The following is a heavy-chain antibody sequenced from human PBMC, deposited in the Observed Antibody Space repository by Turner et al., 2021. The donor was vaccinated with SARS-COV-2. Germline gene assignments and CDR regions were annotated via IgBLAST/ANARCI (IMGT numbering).Heavy chain of an antibody. V-gene: IGHV4-4*07. Sequence: QVQLQESGPGLVKPSETLSLTCTVAGGSISSYYWSWSRPPAGKGLEWIGRIYTSGSTNYNPSLKSRVTMSVDTSKNQVSLKLSSVTAADTAVYYCARANEELTRALDIWGKGTMVTVSS. J-gene: IGHJ3*02. D-gene: IGHD1-26*01. CDR3: ARANEELTRALDI. CDR1: GGSISSYY. CDR2: IYTSGST.